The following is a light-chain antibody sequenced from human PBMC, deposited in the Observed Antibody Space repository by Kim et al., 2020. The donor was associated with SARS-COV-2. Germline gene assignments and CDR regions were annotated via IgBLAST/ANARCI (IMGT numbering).Light chain of an antibody. J-gene: IGKJ2*01. Sequence: DNEMTQSPSSLSASVGDRVTITCRASQDIKNSLAWYQQKPGKAPTLLLYSASTLESGVPSIFSGSGSGTDYSLTISSLLPEDFATYYCQQYYRTPYTFGQGTKLEI. V-gene: IGKV1-NL1*01. CDR2: SAS. CDR3: QQYYRTPYT. CDR1: QDIKNS.